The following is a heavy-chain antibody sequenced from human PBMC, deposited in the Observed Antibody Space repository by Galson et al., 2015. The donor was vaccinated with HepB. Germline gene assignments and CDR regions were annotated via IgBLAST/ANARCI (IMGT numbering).Heavy chain of an antibody. CDR3: ARARLIFGIIITDFDY. CDR2: IWFDGSHK. V-gene: IGHV3-33*01. Sequence: FLRLSCAASGFTFSSYGIHWVRQAPGKGLEWVSMIWFDGSHKYYADSVKGRFTISRDDSKNTGFLQMDSLRAEDTAVYYCARARLIFGIIITDFDYWGPGILVTVSS. D-gene: IGHD3/OR15-3a*01. J-gene: IGHJ4*02. CDR1: GFTFSSYG.